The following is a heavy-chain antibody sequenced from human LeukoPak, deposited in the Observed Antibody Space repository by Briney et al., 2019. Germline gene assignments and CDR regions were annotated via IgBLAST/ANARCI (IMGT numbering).Heavy chain of an antibody. CDR2: IYTSGST. J-gene: IGHJ4*02. D-gene: IGHD3-10*01. Sequence: SETLSLTCTVSGGSISSYYWSWIRQPAGKGLEWIGRIYTSGSTNYNPSLKSRVTMSVDTSKNQFSLKLSSVTAADTAVYYCAREGDYYGSGSSVQWGQGTLVTVSS. V-gene: IGHV4-4*07. CDR3: AREGDYYGSGSSVQ. CDR1: GGSISSYY.